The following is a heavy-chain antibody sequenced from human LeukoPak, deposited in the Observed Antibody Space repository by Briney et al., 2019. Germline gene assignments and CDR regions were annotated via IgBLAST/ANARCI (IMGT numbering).Heavy chain of an antibody. CDR3: ARISGVVVPAARADLPFDY. J-gene: IGHJ4*02. D-gene: IGHD2-2*01. Sequence: ASVKVSCKPSVGTFSSYAISWVRQAPGQELEGMGGIIPIFGTANYAQKFQGRVTITADESTSTAYMELSSLRSEATAVYYCARISGVVVPAARADLPFDYWGQGTLVTVSS. CDR2: IIPIFGTA. V-gene: IGHV1-69*13. CDR1: VGTFSSYA.